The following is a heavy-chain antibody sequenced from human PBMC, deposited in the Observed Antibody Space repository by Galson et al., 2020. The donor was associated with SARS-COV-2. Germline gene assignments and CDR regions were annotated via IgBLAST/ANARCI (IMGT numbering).Heavy chain of an antibody. V-gene: IGHV1-46*01. Sequence: ASVKVSCKASGYTFTSYYMHWVRQAPGQGLEWMGIINPSGGSTSYAQKFQGRVTMTRDTSTSTVYMELSSLRSEDTAVYYCARAPRKTSTIFGVVTYYYYYMDVWGKGTTVTVSS. CDR1: GYTFTSYY. J-gene: IGHJ6*03. CDR3: ARAPRKTSTIFGVVTYYYYYMDV. CDR2: INPSGGST. D-gene: IGHD3-3*01.